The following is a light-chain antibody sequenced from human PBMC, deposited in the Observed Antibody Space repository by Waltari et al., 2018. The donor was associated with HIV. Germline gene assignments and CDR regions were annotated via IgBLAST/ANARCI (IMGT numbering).Light chain of an antibody. V-gene: IGLV2-14*01. Sequence: QSALTQPASVSGSPGQSLTISCTVTDTDHYDVSWFQHRPGDAPQVIIFGVVNRPSVVANRFAGSRAGTTASLTISGLLAEDEADYFCTSYISSATPVFGGGTKVTVL. CDR2: GVV. J-gene: IGLJ2*01. CDR3: TSYISSATPV. CDR1: DTDHYD.